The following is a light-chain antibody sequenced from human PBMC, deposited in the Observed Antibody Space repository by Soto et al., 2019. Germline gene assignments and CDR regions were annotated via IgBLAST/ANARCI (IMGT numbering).Light chain of an antibody. J-gene: IGKJ1*01. V-gene: IGKV1-5*03. CDR2: KAS. CDR1: QNISTW. CDR3: QQYYTYPWT. Sequence: DIQMTQSPSTLSAFVGDRVTITCRASQNISTWLAWYQQKPVKAPNLLIYKASSLESGVPSRFSGSGSETHFTLSISSLQPDDFATYYCQQYYTYPWTFGQGTKVEIK.